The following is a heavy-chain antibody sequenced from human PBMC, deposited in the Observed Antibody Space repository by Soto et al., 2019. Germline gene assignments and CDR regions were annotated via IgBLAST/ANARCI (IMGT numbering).Heavy chain of an antibody. CDR3: ARAEPGYSSSWYYD. Sequence: EVQLVESGGGLVQPGGSLRLSCAASGFTVSSNYMSWVRQAPGKGLEWVSVIYSGGSTYYADSVKGRFTISRDNSKNTLYLQMNSLRAEDTAVYYCARAEPGYSSSWYYDWVQGTLVTVSS. CDR1: GFTVSSNY. D-gene: IGHD6-13*01. J-gene: IGHJ4*02. CDR2: IYSGGST. V-gene: IGHV3-66*01.